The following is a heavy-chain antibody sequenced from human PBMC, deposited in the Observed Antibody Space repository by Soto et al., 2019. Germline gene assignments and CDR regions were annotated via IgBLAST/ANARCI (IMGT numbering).Heavy chain of an antibody. D-gene: IGHD3-10*01. Sequence: PGGSLRLSCAASGFTFSSYGMHWVRQAPGKGLEWVAVISYDGSNKYYADSVKGRFTISRDNSKNTLYLQMNSLRAEDTAVYYCAKDRGLGARYGMDVWGQGTTVTVSS. J-gene: IGHJ6*02. CDR1: GFTFSSYG. CDR2: ISYDGSNK. CDR3: AKDRGLGARYGMDV. V-gene: IGHV3-30*18.